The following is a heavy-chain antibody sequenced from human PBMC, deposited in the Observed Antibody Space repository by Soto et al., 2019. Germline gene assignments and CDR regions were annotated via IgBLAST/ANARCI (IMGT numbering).Heavy chain of an antibody. Sequence: GASVKVSCKASGGTFNSYAISWVRQAPGQGLEWMGGIIPIFGTANYAQKFQGRVTITADESTSTAYMELSSLRSEDTAVYYCARAVTPGHYYYYGMDVWGQGTTVTVSS. CDR3: ARAVTPGHYYYYGMDV. D-gene: IGHD2-2*01. CDR1: GGTFNSYA. V-gene: IGHV1-69*13. J-gene: IGHJ6*02. CDR2: IIPIFGTA.